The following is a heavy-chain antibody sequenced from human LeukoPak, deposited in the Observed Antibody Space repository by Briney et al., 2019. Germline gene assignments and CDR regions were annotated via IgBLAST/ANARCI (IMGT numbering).Heavy chain of an antibody. J-gene: IGHJ1*01. V-gene: IGHV3-23*01. D-gene: IGHD3-22*01. Sequence: GGSLRLSCAASGFTFSNYALTWVRQAPGKGLEWVSLITGSGGNTYYTDSVKGRFTISRDNSKNTLYLQMNSLRAEDTAVYYCARDIYDSSGYYYDSAEYFQHWGQGTLVTVSS. CDR3: ARDIYDSSGYYYDSAEYFQH. CDR1: GFTFSNYA. CDR2: ITGSGGNT.